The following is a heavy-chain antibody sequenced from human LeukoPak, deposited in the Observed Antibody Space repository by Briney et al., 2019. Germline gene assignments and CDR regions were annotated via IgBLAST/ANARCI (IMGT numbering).Heavy chain of an antibody. J-gene: IGHJ4*02. D-gene: IGHD1-26*01. CDR2: ISTSSSYI. CDR3: ARDDGSYSRSPGFDY. Sequence: GGSLRLSCAASGFSFSSYSMNWVRQAPGKGLEWVSSISTSSSYIYYADSVKGRFTIFRDNARNSLFLQMNSLRAEDTAVYYCARDDGSYSRSPGFDYWGQGTLVTVSS. CDR1: GFSFSSYS. V-gene: IGHV3-21*01.